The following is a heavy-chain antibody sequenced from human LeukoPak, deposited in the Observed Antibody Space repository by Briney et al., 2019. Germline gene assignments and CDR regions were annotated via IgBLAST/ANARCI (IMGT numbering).Heavy chain of an antibody. Sequence: SETLSLTCAVNGGSFSGYYWNWIRQPPGKRLEWIGEINHTGNTNHNPSLKRRVTISVDTSQKQFSLRLNSLTAADTAVYYCARGRYLTTLGGAAAGFLDNWGQGTLVTVSS. CDR2: INHTGNT. CDR1: GGSFSGYY. J-gene: IGHJ4*02. CDR3: ARGRYLTTLGGAAAGFLDN. V-gene: IGHV4-34*01. D-gene: IGHD6-13*01.